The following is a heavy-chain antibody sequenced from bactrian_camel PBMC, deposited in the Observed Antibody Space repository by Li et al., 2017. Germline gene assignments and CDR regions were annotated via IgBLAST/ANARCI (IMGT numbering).Heavy chain of an antibody. CDR3: AKDHEEETWQYGAGWVYDY. Sequence: HVQLVESGGGSVQAGGSLRLSCAASGDIYSSNYMGWFRQAPGREREGVAAIDRGGITTIYADSVKGRFTISLDNAMNLVYLQLSSLKTEDTAMYFCAKDHEEETWQYGAGWVYDYWGQGTQVTVS. CDR2: IDRGGITT. D-gene: IGHD1*01. V-gene: IGHV3S53*01. J-gene: IGHJ4*01. CDR1: GDIYSSNY.